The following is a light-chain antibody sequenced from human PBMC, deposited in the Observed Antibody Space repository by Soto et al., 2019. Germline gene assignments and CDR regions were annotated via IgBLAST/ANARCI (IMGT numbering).Light chain of an antibody. J-gene: IGLJ2*01. Sequence: SVLTQPPSVSAAPGQKVTISCSGSSSNIGNNYVSWYQQLPGTAPKLLIYDNNKRPSGIPDRFSGSKSGTSATLGITGLQTGDEADYYCGTWDGSLSAVVFGGGTKVTVL. CDR3: GTWDGSLSAVV. CDR2: DNN. CDR1: SSNIGNNY. V-gene: IGLV1-51*01.